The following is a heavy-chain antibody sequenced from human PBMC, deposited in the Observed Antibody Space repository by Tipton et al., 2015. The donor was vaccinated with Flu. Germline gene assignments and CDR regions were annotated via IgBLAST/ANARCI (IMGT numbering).Heavy chain of an antibody. CDR2: IIPIFGTA. D-gene: IGHD5-12*01. CDR3: ARAHSMDIVATIMNY. J-gene: IGHJ4*02. Sequence: QVQLVQSGPEVKKPGSSVKVSRKASGGTFSSYAISWVRQAPGQGLEWMGRIIPIFGTANYAQKFQGRVTITADESTSTAYMELSSLRSEDTAVYYCARAHSMDIVATIMNYWGQGTLVTVSS. V-gene: IGHV1-69*18. CDR1: GGTFSSYA.